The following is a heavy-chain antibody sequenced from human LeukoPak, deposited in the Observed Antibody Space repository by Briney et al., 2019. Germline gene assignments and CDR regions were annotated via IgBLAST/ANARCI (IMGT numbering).Heavy chain of an antibody. CDR1: GFTFSIFG. D-gene: IGHD6-6*01. J-gene: IGHJ4*02. CDR2: IWYDGSNK. CDR3: ARDRGTTSSAGYYFDT. V-gene: IGHV3-33*01. Sequence: PGGSLRLSCAASGFTFSIFGMHWVRQAPGKGLEWVAIIWYDGSNKYYGDSVKGRFTVSRDNSKNTLHLQVNGLRAEDTAVYYCARDRGTTSSAGYYFDTWGQGALVTVSS.